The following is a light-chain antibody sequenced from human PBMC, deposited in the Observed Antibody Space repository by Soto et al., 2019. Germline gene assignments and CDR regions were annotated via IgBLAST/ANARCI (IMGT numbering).Light chain of an antibody. CDR3: MQALQSSFT. J-gene: IGKJ3*01. CDR2: LAS. CDR1: QSLLHRNGNSY. V-gene: IGKV2-28*01. Sequence: DIVMTQSPLSLSVTPGEAASISCRCSQSLLHRNGNSYLDWYLQRPGQSPQLLISLASNRASGVPYRFSGSGSGTDFTLHISRVEAEDVGVYYCMQALQSSFTFGPGTKVDL.